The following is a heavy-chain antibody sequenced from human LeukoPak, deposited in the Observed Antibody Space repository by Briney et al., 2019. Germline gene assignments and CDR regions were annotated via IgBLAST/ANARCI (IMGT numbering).Heavy chain of an antibody. CDR2: INHSGTT. Sequence: PSETLCLTCTVSGDSISNSGYYWDWIRQSPGKGLEWIGSINHSGTTYYEPSLKSRVTISVDASKNQFSLKLSSVTAADTTIYYCARKKLVARGYFDFWGRGIPVTVSS. J-gene: IGHJ4*02. V-gene: IGHV4-39*01. CDR3: ARKKLVARGYFDF. CDR1: GDSISNSGYY. D-gene: IGHD6-13*01.